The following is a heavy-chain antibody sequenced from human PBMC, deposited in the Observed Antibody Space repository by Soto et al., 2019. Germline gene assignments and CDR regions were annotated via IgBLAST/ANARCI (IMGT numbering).Heavy chain of an antibody. CDR1: GGSISSGGCY. CDR3: ARVVQRECSGGSCYQGVWFDP. CDR2: IYYSGST. D-gene: IGHD2-15*01. Sequence: SETLSLTCTVSGGSISSGGCYWSWIRQHPGKGLEWIGYIYYSGSTYYNPSLKSRVTISVDTSKNQFSLKLSSVTAADTAVYYCARVVQRECSGGSCYQGVWFDPWGQGTLVTVSS. V-gene: IGHV4-31*03. J-gene: IGHJ5*02.